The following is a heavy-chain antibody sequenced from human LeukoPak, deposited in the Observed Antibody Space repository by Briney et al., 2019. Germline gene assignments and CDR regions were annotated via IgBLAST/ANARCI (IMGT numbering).Heavy chain of an antibody. Sequence: PGGSLRLSCEASGFSFISYWMNWVRQAPGKGLEWVANIKQDGSEKYYVDSVKGRFTISRDNAKKSLYLQMNSLRADDTAVYYCARPRRMYGSGSYAFDIWGQGTMVTVSS. CDR1: GFSFISYW. CDR3: ARPRRMYGSGSYAFDI. D-gene: IGHD3-10*01. CDR2: IKQDGSEK. J-gene: IGHJ3*02. V-gene: IGHV3-7*01.